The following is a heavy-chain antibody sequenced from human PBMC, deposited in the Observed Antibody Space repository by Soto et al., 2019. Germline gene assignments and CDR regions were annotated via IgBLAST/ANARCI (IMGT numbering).Heavy chain of an antibody. D-gene: IGHD3-10*01. CDR2: IYYTGTT. CDR3: ARDYYGSGRGGHWFDP. Sequence: SETLSLTCTVSGVSISRTGTYWSWICQHPDKGLEWIGYIYYTGTTDYNPSLKSRVTISAEMSRNQFSLELNSVTAADSAVYYCARDYYGSGRGGHWFDPWGQGTRVTVS. J-gene: IGHJ5*02. V-gene: IGHV4-31*03. CDR1: GVSISRTGTY.